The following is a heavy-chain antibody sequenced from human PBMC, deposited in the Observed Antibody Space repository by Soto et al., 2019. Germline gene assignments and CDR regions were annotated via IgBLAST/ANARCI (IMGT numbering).Heavy chain of an antibody. J-gene: IGHJ4*02. CDR3: ARAGSSWYVDY. Sequence: SETLSLTCAVYGGSFCGYYWSWIRQPPGRGPEWIGEINHSGNTNYNPSLKSRVTISVDTSKNQFSLKLSSVTAADTAVYYCARAGSSWYVDYWGQGTLVTVSS. CDR1: GGSFCGYY. CDR2: INHSGNT. D-gene: IGHD6-13*01. V-gene: IGHV4-34*09.